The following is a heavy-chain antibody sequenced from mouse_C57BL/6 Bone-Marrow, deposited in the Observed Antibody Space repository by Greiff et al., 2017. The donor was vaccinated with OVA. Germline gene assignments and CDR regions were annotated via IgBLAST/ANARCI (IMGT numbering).Heavy chain of an antibody. CDR1: GFTFSSYA. J-gene: IGHJ3*01. D-gene: IGHD2-4*01. CDR3: ARDDYDEGFAY. CDR2: ISDGGSYT. Sequence: EVKLMESGGGLVKPGGSLKLSCAASGFTFSSYAMSWVRQTPEKRLEWVATISDGGSYTYYPDNVKGRFTISRDNAKNNLYLQMSHLKSEDTAMYYCARDDYDEGFAYWGQGTLVTVSA. V-gene: IGHV5-4*01.